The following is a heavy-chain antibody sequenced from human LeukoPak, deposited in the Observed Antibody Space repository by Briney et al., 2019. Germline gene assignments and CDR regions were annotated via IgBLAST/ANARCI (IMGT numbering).Heavy chain of an antibody. Sequence: PGGSLRLSCAASEFTFSSYWMSWVRQAPAKGLEGVANIKQDGSEKYYVDSVKGRFAVSRDNAKNSLYLQMNSLRVKDTAVYYYERERRDYSGYERFFDFWGQGTLVTVSS. CDR1: EFTFSSYW. CDR3: ERERRDYSGYERFFDF. J-gene: IGHJ4*02. CDR2: IKQDGSEK. D-gene: IGHD5-12*01. V-gene: IGHV3-7*03.